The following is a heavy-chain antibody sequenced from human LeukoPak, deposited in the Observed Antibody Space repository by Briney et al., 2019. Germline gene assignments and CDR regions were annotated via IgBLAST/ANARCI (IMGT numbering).Heavy chain of an antibody. CDR3: AKLTRGYCSSTACPNWFDP. D-gene: IGHD2-2*01. CDR2: ISDSGGTT. Sequence: PGGSLRLSCAASGFTFSSYAMSWVRHAPGEGLEWVSAISDSGGTTYYADSVKGRFTISRDNSKNTLYLQMNSLRGEDTAVCYCAKLTRGYCSSTACPNWFDPWDQGTLVTVSS. J-gene: IGHJ5*02. V-gene: IGHV3-23*01. CDR1: GFTFSSYA.